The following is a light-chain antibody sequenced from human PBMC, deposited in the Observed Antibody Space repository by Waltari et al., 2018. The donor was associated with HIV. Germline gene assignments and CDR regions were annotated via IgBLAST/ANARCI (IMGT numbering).Light chain of an antibody. J-gene: IGLJ1*01. CDR2: KND. V-gene: IGLV1-47*01. CDR3: AAWDDRLSGRV. Sequence: QSVLTQPPSASVTPGQRVTISCSGSSSNIEFNYVYWYQQVPGTAPKLLIYKNDQWPSGVPDRFSASKSGTSASLVISGLRSEDEADYYCAAWDDRLSGRVFGTGTRVTVL. CDR1: SSNIEFNY.